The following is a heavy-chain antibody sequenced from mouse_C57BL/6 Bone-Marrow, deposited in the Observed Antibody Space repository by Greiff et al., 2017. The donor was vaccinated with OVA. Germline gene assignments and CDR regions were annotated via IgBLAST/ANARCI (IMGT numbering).Heavy chain of an antibody. CDR3: ASQKTSYYYGSSFAMDY. CDR1: GYTFTGYW. CDR2: ILPGSGST. V-gene: IGHV1-9*01. Sequence: VQLQQSGAELMKPGASVKLSCKATGYTFTGYWIEWVKQRPGHGLEWIGEILPGSGSTNYNEKFKGKATFTADTSSNTAYMQLSSLTTEDSAIYYCASQKTSYYYGSSFAMDYWGQGTSVTVSS. D-gene: IGHD1-1*01. J-gene: IGHJ4*01.